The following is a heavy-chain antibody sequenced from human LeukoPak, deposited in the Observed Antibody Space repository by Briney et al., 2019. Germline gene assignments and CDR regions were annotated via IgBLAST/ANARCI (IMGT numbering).Heavy chain of an antibody. CDR1: GGSVSSGSYY. Sequence: PSETLSLTCSVSGGSVSSGSYYWSWIRQPPGKELEWIGYIYYSGSTNYNPSLKSRLTISVDTSKNQFSLKLTSVTAADTAVYYCATYGSGIRSDPWGQGILVTVSS. V-gene: IGHV4-61*01. CDR3: ATYGSGIRSDP. D-gene: IGHD3-10*01. CDR2: IYYSGST. J-gene: IGHJ5*02.